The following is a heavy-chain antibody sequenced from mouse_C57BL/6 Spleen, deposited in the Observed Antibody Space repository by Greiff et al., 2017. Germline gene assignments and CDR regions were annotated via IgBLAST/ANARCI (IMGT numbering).Heavy chain of an antibody. CDR3: AKHGAGNYFDY. Sequence: VQLVESGPGLVAPSLSLSITCTVSGFSLTSYGVDWVRQPPGKGLEWLGVIWGGGSTNYHSPLMSSLRLSKDNSKSQVFLKMNRQQTDDTSMYYGAKHGAGNYFDYWGQGTTLTVAS. D-gene: IGHD4-1*01. CDR1: GFSLTSYG. V-gene: IGHV2-9*01. J-gene: IGHJ2*01. CDR2: IWGGGST.